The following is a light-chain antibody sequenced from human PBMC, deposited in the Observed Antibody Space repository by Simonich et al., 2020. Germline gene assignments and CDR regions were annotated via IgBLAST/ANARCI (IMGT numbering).Light chain of an antibody. CDR1: QSVLYSSNNKNY. J-gene: IGKJ2*01. CDR2: WAS. CDR3: QQYYSTPYT. Sequence: DIVMTQSPDSLAVSLGERATINCKSSQSVLYSSNNKNYLAWYQQKPGQPTKLLIYWASTRESGVPDRFRGSGSGTDFTLTISSLQAEDVAVYSCQQYYSTPYTFGQGTKLEIK. V-gene: IGKV4-1*01.